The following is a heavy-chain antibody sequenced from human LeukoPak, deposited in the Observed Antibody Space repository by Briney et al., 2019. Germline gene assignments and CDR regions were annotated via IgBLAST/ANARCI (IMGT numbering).Heavy chain of an antibody. D-gene: IGHD2-2*02. V-gene: IGHV1-8*03. CDR3: ARLGYCSSTSCYTANHYYYYYYMDV. CDR1: GYTFTSYD. CDR2: MNPNSGNT. Sequence: GASVKVSCKASGYTFTSYDINWVRQATGQGLEWMGWMNPNSGNTGYAQKFQGRVTITRNTSISTAYMELSSLRSEDTAVYYCARLGYCSSTSCYTANHYYYYYYMDVWGKGTTVTVS. J-gene: IGHJ6*03.